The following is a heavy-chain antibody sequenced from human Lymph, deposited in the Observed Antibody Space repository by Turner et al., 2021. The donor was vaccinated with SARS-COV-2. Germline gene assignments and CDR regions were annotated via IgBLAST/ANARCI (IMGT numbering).Heavy chain of an antibody. Sequence: QVQLVQSGAAVKKPGASVKVSCKASGYTFTAYYKHWVRQAPGQGLEWMGGINPSSGGTNYGQKFQGRVTMTRNTSISTAYMELSRLASDDTAVYYCAREGVTVSGYYYGMDVWGQGTTVTVSS. CDR2: INPSSGGT. CDR3: AREGVTVSGYYYGMDV. D-gene: IGHD4-17*01. V-gene: IGHV1-2*02. CDR1: GYTFTAYY. J-gene: IGHJ6*02.